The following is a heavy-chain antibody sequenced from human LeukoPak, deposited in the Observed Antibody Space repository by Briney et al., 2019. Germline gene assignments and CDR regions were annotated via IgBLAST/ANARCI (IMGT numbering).Heavy chain of an antibody. CDR2: INWNGGST. CDR3: AREGFITMVRVVIRSWGAFDI. V-gene: IGHV3-20*04. D-gene: IGHD3-10*01. J-gene: IGHJ3*02. Sequence: GGSLRLSCAASGFTFDDYGMSWVRQAPGKGLEWVSGINWNGGSTGYADSVKGRFTISRDNSKHTLYLQMNSLRAEDTAVYYCAREGFITMVRVVIRSWGAFDIWGQGTMVTVSS. CDR1: GFTFDDYG.